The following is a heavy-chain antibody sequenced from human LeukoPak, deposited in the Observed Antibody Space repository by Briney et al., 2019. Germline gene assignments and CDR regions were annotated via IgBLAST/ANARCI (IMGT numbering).Heavy chain of an antibody. Sequence: GGSLRLSCVVSGISLSNYAMTWVRQAPGKGLEWVSYISERGGSTTYADSVKGRFTISRDNSKNTLYLQMNSLRAEDTAVYYCAKGGGELFIRRIFDYWGQGTLVTVSS. J-gene: IGHJ4*02. CDR3: AKGGGELFIRRIFDY. CDR1: GISLSNYA. V-gene: IGHV3-23*01. D-gene: IGHD3-10*01. CDR2: ISERGGST.